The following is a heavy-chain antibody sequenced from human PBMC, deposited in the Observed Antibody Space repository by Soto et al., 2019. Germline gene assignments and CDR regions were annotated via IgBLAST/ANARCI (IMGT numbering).Heavy chain of an antibody. D-gene: IGHD4-17*01. J-gene: IGHJ6*02. CDR3: AAEGTVTTGMDV. V-gene: IGHV1-58*02. CDR1: GFTFTSSA. CDR2: IVVGSGNT. Sequence: MQLVQSGPEVETPGTSVKVSCKASGFTFTSSAMQWVRQARGQRLEWIGWIVVGSGNTNYAQKLQERVTITRDMSTSTAYMELSSLRSENTAVYYCAAEGTVTTGMDVWGQGTTVTVSS.